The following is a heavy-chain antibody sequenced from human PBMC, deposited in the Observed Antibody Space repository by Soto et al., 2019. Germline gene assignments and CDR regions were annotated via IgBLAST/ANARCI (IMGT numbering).Heavy chain of an antibody. V-gene: IGHV3-7*04. J-gene: IGHJ4*02. CDR3: SGGVGDAF. CDR2: INQDGSET. Sequence: EVHLVESGGGLVQTGGSLRLSCAIFESTVSRDWMNWVRQAPGKGLEWVAHINQDGSETYYVDSVKGRFTISRDNAKKSLYLQMNSLSPADPAMYYCSGGVGDAFWGQGTLVTVSS. D-gene: IGHD1-26*01. CDR1: ESTVSRDW.